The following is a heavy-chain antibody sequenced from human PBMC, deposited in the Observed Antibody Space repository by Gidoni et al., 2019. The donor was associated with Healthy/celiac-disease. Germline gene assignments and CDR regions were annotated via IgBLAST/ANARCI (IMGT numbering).Heavy chain of an antibody. D-gene: IGHD3-3*01. CDR2: IYRGGIT. CDR3: ATQNYDAWRWVGDMDV. Sequence: EVQLVESGGGLVQPGGSLRLSCAAAGITVGGNYMSWVRQAPGKGLDWVSLIYRGGITSYADSVKGRFTISADNSKNSLYLQMNSLRAEDTAVYYCATQNYDAWRWVGDMDVWGKGTAVTVSS. J-gene: IGHJ6*03. CDR1: GITVGGNY. V-gene: IGHV3-66*02.